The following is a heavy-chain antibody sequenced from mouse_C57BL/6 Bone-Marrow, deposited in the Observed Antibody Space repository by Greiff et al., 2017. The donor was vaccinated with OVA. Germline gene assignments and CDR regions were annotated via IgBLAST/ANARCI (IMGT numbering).Heavy chain of an antibody. J-gene: IGHJ4*01. D-gene: IGHD1-1*01. V-gene: IGHV1-19*01. CDR2: INPYNGGT. Sequence: VHVKQSGPVLVKPGASVKMSCKASGYTFTDYYMNWVKQSHGKSLEWIGVINPYNGGTSYNQKFKGKATLTVEKSSSTAYMELNSLTSEDSAVYYCARSVYYGSFYAMDYWGQGTSVTVSS. CDR1: GYTFTDYY. CDR3: ARSVYYGSFYAMDY.